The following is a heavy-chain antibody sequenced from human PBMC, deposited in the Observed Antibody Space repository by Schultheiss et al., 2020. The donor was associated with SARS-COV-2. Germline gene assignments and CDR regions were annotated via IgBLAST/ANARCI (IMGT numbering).Heavy chain of an antibody. D-gene: IGHD6-13*01. J-gene: IGHJ6*02. CDR1: GFTFRNYV. CDR2: ISGSGGST. V-gene: IGHV3-23*01. Sequence: GESLKISCAVSGFTFRNYVMSWFRQAPGKGLEWVSAISGSGGSTYYADSVKGRFTISRDNSNDTLNLQMNSLRPEDTAVYYCARALKRQRVPARYYYYGMDVWGQGTTVTVSS. CDR3: ARALKRQRVPARYYYYGMDV.